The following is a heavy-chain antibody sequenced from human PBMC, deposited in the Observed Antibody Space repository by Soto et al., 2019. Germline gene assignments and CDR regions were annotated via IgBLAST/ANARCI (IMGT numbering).Heavy chain of an antibody. CDR2: IGTAGDT. CDR1: GFTFSSYD. CDR3: ARDSADNYYYYGMDV. J-gene: IGHJ6*02. D-gene: IGHD3-10*01. Sequence: GGSLRLSCAASGFTFSSYDMHWVRQATGKGLEWVSAIGTAGDTYYPGSVKGRFTISRENAKNSLYLQMNSLRAEDTAVYYCARDSADNYYYYGMDVWGQGTTVTRLL. V-gene: IGHV3-13*01.